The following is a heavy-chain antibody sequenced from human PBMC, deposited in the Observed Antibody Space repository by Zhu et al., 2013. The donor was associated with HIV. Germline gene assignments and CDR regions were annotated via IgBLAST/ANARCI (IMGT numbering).Heavy chain of an antibody. D-gene: IGHD1-7*01. V-gene: IGHV1-69*01. CDR2: IIPIFGTA. Sequence: QVQLVQSGAEVKKPGSSVKVSCKASGGTFSSYAISWVRQAPGQGLEWMGGIIPIFGTANYAQKFQGRVTITADESTSTAYMELSSLRSEDTAVYYCARARGNWNYGSYYYYGMDVWGQGDHGSPSP. CDR3: ARARGNWNYGSYYYYGMDV. CDR1: GGTFSSYA. J-gene: IGHJ6*02.